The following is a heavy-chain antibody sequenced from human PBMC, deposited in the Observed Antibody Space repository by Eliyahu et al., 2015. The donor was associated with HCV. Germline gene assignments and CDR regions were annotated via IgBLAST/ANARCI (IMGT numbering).Heavy chain of an antibody. D-gene: IGHD3-22*01. J-gene: IGHJ4*02. CDR2: IIPILGIA. CDR1: GGTFSSYA. Sequence: QVQLVQSGAEVKKPGSSVKVSCKASGGTFSSYAISWVRQAPEQGLEWMGRIIPILGIANYAQKFQGRVTITADKSTSTAYMELSSLRSEDTAVYYCARGGYDSSGYYYFDYWGQGTLVTVSS. CDR3: ARGGYDSSGYYYFDY. V-gene: IGHV1-69*04.